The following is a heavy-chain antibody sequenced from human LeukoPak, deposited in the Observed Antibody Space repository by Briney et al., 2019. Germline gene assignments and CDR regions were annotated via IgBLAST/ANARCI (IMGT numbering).Heavy chain of an antibody. J-gene: IGHJ4*02. CDR3: ARVAYSSGWYCDY. CDR1: GGSISSTNW. Sequence: SETLSLTCAVSGGSISSTNWWRWVRQPPGKGLEWIGEISHSGSTNYNPSLKSRVTISVDKSKNQFSLKLSSVTAADTAVYYCARVAYSSGWYCDYWGQGTLVTVSS. CDR2: ISHSGST. V-gene: IGHV4-4*02. D-gene: IGHD6-19*01.